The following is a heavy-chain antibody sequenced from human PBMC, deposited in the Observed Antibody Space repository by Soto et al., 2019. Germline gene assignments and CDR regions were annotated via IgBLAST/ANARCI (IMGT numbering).Heavy chain of an antibody. CDR1: GYSFTSYA. J-gene: IGHJ6*02. CDR2: INGYNGNT. D-gene: IGHD6-25*01. V-gene: IGHV1-18*04. CDR3: ARASSGSCRNYFGMDV. Sequence: ASVKVSCKASGYSFTSYAFSWVRQAPGQGLEWMGWINGYNGNTNYAEQLQGRVTMTKDTSTKTAYMELSSLRPDDTAVYYCARASSGSCRNYFGMDVWGQGTTVTV.